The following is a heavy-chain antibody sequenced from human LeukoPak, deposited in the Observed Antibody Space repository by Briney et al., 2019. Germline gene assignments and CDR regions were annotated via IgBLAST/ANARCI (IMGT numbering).Heavy chain of an antibody. V-gene: IGHV4-59*12. J-gene: IGHJ2*01. CDR3: ARDKGGGDSSGYYYEHWYFDL. D-gene: IGHD3-22*01. CDR2: IYYSGST. CDR1: GGSISSYY. Sequence: SETLSLTCTVSGGSISSYYWSWIRQPPGKGLEWIGYIYYSGSTNYNPSLKSRVTISVDTSKNQFSLKLSSVTAADTAVYYCARDKGGGDSSGYYYEHWYFDLWGRGTLVTVFS.